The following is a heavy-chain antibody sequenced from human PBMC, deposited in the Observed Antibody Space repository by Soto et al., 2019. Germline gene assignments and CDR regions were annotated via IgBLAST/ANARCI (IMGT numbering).Heavy chain of an antibody. J-gene: IGHJ5*02. CDR2: IYWNDDK. V-gene: IGHV2-5*01. CDR3: AHRRSATGSPSNWFDP. D-gene: IGHD6-13*01. CDR1: GFSLSTSGVG. Sequence: SGPTLVNPTQTLTLTCTFSGFSLSTSGVGVGWIRQPPGKALEWLALIYWNDDKRYXXXXXXXXXXXKXTSKKKVVLTMTNMDPVDTATYYCAHRRSATGSPSNWFDPWGQGTLVTV.